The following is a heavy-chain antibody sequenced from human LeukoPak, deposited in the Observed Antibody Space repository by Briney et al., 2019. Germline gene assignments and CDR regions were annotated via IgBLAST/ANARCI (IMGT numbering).Heavy chain of an antibody. CDR1: GGSISSGGYY. CDR3: ARTVGSGSLGGFDP. J-gene: IGHJ5*02. CDR2: IYYSRST. D-gene: IGHD3-10*01. Sequence: SETLSLTCTVSGGSISSGGYYWSWIRQHPGKGLEWNAYIYYSRSTHHNPALKSRVTISVDTSKNQFSLKLSSVTAADTAVYYCARTVGSGSLGGFDPWGQGTLVTVSS. V-gene: IGHV4-31*03.